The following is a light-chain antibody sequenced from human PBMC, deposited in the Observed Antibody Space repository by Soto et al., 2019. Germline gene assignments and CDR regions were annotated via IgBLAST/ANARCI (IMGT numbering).Light chain of an antibody. CDR2: EAS. CDR3: QQYRT. V-gene: IGKV3-20*01. Sequence: ENVFTQAPGTPSLSPGERATPSCRASQSVSSSSLAWYQQNPGQAPRLLIYEASSRATGIPDRFSGSGSGTDFTLTISRLEPEDFAVYYCQQYRTFGQGTKVDIK. J-gene: IGKJ1*01. CDR1: QSVSSSS.